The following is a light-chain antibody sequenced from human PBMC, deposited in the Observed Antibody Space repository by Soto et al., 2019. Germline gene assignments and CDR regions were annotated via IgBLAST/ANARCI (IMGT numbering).Light chain of an antibody. J-gene: IGKJ1*01. CDR1: QTISRW. Sequence: DIQMSQSPSTLSAPVGDTVTITCRASQTISRWLAWYQQKPGKAPSLLIYTASTLESGVQSRFSASGSGTEFTLTISSLHPDDFATYYCQEYNNYWTVGQVTQVEIK. CDR3: QEYNNYWT. V-gene: IGKV1-5*01. CDR2: TAS.